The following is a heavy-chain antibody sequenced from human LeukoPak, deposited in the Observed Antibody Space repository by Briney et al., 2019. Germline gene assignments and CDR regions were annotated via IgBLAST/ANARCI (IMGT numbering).Heavy chain of an antibody. Sequence: SETLSLTCTVSGGSISSYYWSWIRQPPGEGLEWIGYIYYSGSTNYNPSLKSRVTISVDTSKNQFSLKLSSVTAADTAVYYCARSAAYCSGGSCYYGYFDYWGQGTLVTVSS. J-gene: IGHJ4*02. V-gene: IGHV4-59*08. CDR2: IYYSGST. CDR3: ARSAAYCSGGSCYYGYFDY. CDR1: GGSISSYY. D-gene: IGHD2-15*01.